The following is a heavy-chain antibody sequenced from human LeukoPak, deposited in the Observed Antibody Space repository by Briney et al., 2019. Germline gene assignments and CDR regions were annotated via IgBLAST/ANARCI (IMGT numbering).Heavy chain of an antibody. Sequence: GGSLRLSCAASGFTFSSYSMNWVRQAPGKGLEWGSSISSSSSYIYYADSVKGRFTIPRDNAKNSFYHKINSLGAEATAFYYLARDSAVPCNYVDYWGQGTLVTVSS. D-gene: IGHD6-19*01. J-gene: IGHJ4*02. V-gene: IGHV3-21*04. CDR2: ISSSSSYI. CDR1: GFTFSSYS. CDR3: ARDSAVPCNYVDY.